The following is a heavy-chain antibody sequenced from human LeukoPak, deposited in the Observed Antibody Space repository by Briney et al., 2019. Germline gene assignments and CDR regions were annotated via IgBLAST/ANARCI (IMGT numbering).Heavy chain of an antibody. CDR3: AKGWGAFDY. D-gene: IGHD1-26*01. V-gene: IGHV3-9*01. Sequence: GGSLRLSCAASGFTFDEYAMHWVRHAPGKGLEWVSGISWNSGSIGYADSVKGRFTISRDNTKNSLYLQMNSLRAEDTALYYCAKGWGAFDYWGQGTLVTVSS. J-gene: IGHJ4*02. CDR2: ISWNSGSI. CDR1: GFTFDEYA.